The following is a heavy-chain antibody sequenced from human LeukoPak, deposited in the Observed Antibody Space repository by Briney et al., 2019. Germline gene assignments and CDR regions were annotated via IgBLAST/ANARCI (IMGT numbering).Heavy chain of an antibody. CDR3: AKSRSLEYSSSSDF. CDR1: GFTFSNYG. CDR2: ISGSGGST. V-gene: IGHV3-23*01. Sequence: GGSLRLSCVVSGFTFSNYGMSWVRPAPGKGLEWVSGISGSGGSTYYADSVRGRFTISRDNSKNTLNLQMNRLRAEDSAVYYCAKSRSLEYSSSSDFWGQGTLVTVSS. D-gene: IGHD6-6*01. J-gene: IGHJ4*02.